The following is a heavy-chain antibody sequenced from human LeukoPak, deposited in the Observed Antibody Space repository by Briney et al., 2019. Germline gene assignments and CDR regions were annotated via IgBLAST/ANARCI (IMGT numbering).Heavy chain of an antibody. D-gene: IGHD2-15*01. Sequence: SETLSLTCTVSGGSISSSSYYWGWIRQPPGKGLEWIGSIYYSGSTYYNPSLKSRVTISVDTSKSQFSLKLSSVTAADTAVYYCARDIVVVVAATRGSYYYGMDVWGQGTTVTVSS. V-gene: IGHV4-39*01. CDR1: GGSISSSSYY. J-gene: IGHJ6*02. CDR3: ARDIVVVVAATRGSYYYGMDV. CDR2: IYYSGST.